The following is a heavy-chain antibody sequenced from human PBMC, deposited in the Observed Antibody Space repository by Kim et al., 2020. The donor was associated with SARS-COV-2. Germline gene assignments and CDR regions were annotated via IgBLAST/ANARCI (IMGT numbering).Heavy chain of an antibody. CDR3: TTDQDYYDSSGYLKRDAY. Sequence: GGSLRLSCAASGFTFSNAWMSWVRQAPGKGLEWVARIKSKTDGGTTDYAAPVKGRFTIPREDSKNTLYLQMNSLKTEDTAVYYCTTDQDYYDSSGYLKRDAYWGQGPLVTVSS. CDR2: IKSKTDGGTT. D-gene: IGHD3-22*01. CDR1: GFTFSNAW. V-gene: IGHV3-15*01. J-gene: IGHJ4*02.